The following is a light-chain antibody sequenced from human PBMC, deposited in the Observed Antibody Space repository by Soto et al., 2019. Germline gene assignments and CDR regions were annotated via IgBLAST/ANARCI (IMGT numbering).Light chain of an antibody. CDR1: SSNIGGNS. V-gene: IGLV1-51*01. CDR2: DDN. Sequence: QSALTQPPSVSAAPGQKVTISCSGSSSNIGGNSVSWYQQLPGTAPKLLIYDDNKRPSGISDRFSGSKSGTSATLGITGFQTGDEADYYCGSWDSSLSAYVFGTGTNVTVL. CDR3: GSWDSSLSAYV. J-gene: IGLJ1*01.